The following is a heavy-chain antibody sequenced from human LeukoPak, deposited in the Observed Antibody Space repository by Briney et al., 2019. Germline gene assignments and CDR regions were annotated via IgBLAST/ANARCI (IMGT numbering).Heavy chain of an antibody. CDR3: ARHHRDYPQRPFDY. D-gene: IGHD4-11*01. J-gene: IGHJ4*02. Sequence: SETLSLTCTVSGGSISSNSYYWGWIRQPPGKGLDWIGTMYYSGGTYYSSSLKSRVTISVDTSKNLLSLQLSSLTATDTAMYYCARHHRDYPQRPFDYWGQGTLVTVSS. CDR1: GGSISSNSYY. V-gene: IGHV4-39*01. CDR2: MYYSGGT.